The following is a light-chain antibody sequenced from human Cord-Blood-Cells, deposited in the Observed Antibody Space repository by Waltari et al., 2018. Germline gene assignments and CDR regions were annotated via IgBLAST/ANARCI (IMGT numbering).Light chain of an antibody. Sequence: EIALTQSPATLSLSPGERATLSCRASQSVSSYLACYQQKPGQAHRLIIYDASNTATGIPARFSVSGSGTDFTLTISSLEPEDFAVYYCQQRSNWPWTFGQGTKVEIK. CDR1: QSVSSY. V-gene: IGKV3-11*01. CDR2: DAS. CDR3: QQRSNWPWT. J-gene: IGKJ1*01.